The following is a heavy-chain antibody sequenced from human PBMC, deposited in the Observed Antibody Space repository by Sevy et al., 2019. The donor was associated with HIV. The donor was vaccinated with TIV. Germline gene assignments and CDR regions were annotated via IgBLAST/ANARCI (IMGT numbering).Heavy chain of an antibody. D-gene: IGHD3-22*01. CDR2: ISGSGGST. V-gene: IGHV3-23*01. Sequence: GGSLRLSCAASGFTFSSYAMSWVRQAPGKGLEWVSAISGSGGSTYYADSVKGRFTISRDNSKNTQYLQMNSLRAEDTAVYYCAKGDYYDSSGYYLHYWGQGTLVTVSS. J-gene: IGHJ4*02. CDR1: GFTFSSYA. CDR3: AKGDYYDSSGYYLHY.